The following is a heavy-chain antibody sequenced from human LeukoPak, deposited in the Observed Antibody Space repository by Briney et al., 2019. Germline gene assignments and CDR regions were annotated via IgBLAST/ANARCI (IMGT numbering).Heavy chain of an antibody. CDR1: GFTFSDYY. D-gene: IGHD1-14*01. Sequence: PGGSLILSCAATGFTFSDYYINWIRQAPGKGLEWVAYISPDGSSTFYADSVQGRFTISRDNAQNSLYLQMNSLRVEDTAFYYCARGGKLRSGPDYWGQGTLVIVSS. J-gene: IGHJ4*02. CDR2: ISPDGSST. V-gene: IGHV3-11*01. CDR3: ARGGKLRSGPDY.